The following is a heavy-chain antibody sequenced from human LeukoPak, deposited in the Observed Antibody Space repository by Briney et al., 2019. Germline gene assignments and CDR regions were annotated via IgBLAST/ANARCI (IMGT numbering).Heavy chain of an antibody. CDR3: ARRGFYGGNSEGFDY. CDR2: IYPGDSDT. J-gene: IGHJ4*02. D-gene: IGHD4-23*01. Sequence: GESLKISRKGSGYSFTSYWIGWVRQMPGKGLEWMGIIYPGDSDTRYSPSSQGQVTISADKSISTAYLQWSSLKASDTAMYYCARRGFYGGNSEGFDYWGQGTLVTVSS. V-gene: IGHV5-51*01. CDR1: GYSFTSYW.